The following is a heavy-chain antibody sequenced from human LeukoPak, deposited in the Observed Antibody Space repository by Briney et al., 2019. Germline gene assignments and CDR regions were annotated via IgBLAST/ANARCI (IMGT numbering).Heavy chain of an antibody. Sequence: PGGSLRLSCAASGFSFNESYMTWIRQAPGKGLEWVAYISGRSYSMYCADSVKGRFNTSRDNSLNSLYLHMSSLRADDTAVYYCVRGKRRFDYWGQGTLVTVSS. V-gene: IGHV3-11*01. CDR2: ISGRSYSM. J-gene: IGHJ4*02. CDR3: VRGKRRFDY. CDR1: GFSFNESY.